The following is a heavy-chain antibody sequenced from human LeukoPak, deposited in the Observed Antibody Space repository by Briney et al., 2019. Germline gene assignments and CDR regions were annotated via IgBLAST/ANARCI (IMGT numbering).Heavy chain of an antibody. CDR2: INHSGST. J-gene: IGHJ4*02. Sequence: SETLSLTCAVYGGSFSGYYWSWIRQPPGKRLEWIGEINHSGSTNYNPSLKSRVTISVDTSKNQVSLKLSSVTAADTAVYYCARTRYYYNSRSYGAPYYFDYWGQGTLVTVSS. CDR3: ARTRYYYNSRSYGAPYYFDY. CDR1: GGSFSGYY. D-gene: IGHD3-10*01. V-gene: IGHV4-34*01.